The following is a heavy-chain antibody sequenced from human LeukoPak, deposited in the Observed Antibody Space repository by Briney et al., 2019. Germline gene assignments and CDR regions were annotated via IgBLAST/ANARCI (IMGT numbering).Heavy chain of an antibody. Sequence: PSETLSLTCTVSGGSISSGGYYWSWIRQHPGKGLQGIGYIYYSASSYFNPTRKRRITISVDKSNNQFSLKLSSVTAADTAVYYCARKYCGGDCYSAGAFDIWGQGTMVTVS. V-gene: IGHV4-31*03. CDR2: IYYSASS. CDR1: GGSISSGGYY. D-gene: IGHD2-21*02. J-gene: IGHJ3*02. CDR3: ARKYCGGDCYSAGAFDI.